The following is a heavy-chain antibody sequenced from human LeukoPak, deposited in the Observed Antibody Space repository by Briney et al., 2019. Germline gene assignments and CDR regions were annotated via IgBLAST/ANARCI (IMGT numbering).Heavy chain of an antibody. V-gene: IGHV4-31*03. CDR3: ARESDDYGDFDGAFDI. D-gene: IGHD4-17*01. CDR1: GGSISSGGYY. Sequence: SQTLSLTCTVSGGSISSGGYYWRWIRQHPGKGLEWIGYIYYSGSTYYHPSLKSRVTISVDTSKNKFSLKLSSVTAADTAVYYCARESDDYGDFDGAFDIWGQGTMVTVSS. J-gene: IGHJ3*02. CDR2: IYYSGST.